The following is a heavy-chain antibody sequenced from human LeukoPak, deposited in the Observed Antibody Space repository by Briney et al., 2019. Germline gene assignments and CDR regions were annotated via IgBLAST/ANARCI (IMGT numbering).Heavy chain of an antibody. D-gene: IGHD5-24*01. CDR2: IDWNGFNK. V-gene: IGHV3-9*03. CDR3: AKDENRWLAPNAFDV. Sequence: PGGSLRLSCEASGFKFDDYAMHWVRQVPGKGLEWVSGIDWNGFNKDYEDSVKGRFTTSRDSAKNSLYLQMDSLRVEDMALYFCAKDENRWLAPNAFDVWGLGTMVTVSS. CDR1: GFKFDDYA. J-gene: IGHJ3*01.